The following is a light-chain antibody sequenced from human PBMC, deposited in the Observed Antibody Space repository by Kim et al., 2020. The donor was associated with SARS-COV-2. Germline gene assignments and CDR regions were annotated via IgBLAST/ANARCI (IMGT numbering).Light chain of an antibody. J-gene: IGLJ1*01. CDR3: SSYTRSSTNYV. V-gene: IGLV2-14*03. CDR2: DVS. CDR1: SSDVGGYNY. Sequence: QSIPSSCTGTSSDVGGYNYVSWYQQHPGKAPKLMIYDVSNRPSGVSNRFSGSKSGNTASLTISGLQAEDEADYYCSSYTRSSTNYVFGTGTKVTVL.